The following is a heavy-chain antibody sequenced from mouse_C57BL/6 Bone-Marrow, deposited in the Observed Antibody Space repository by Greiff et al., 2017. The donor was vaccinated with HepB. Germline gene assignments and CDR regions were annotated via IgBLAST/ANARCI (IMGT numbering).Heavy chain of an antibody. J-gene: IGHJ2*01. D-gene: IGHD2-4*01. CDR2: IWTGGGT. CDR1: GFSLTSYA. Sequence: VKLMESGPGLVAPSQSLSITCTVSGFSLTSYAISWVRQPPGKGLEWLGVIWTGGGTNYNSALKSRLSISKDNSKSQVFLKMNSLQTDDTARYYCARKAGDYDGGGFDYWGQGTTLTVSS. V-gene: IGHV2-9-1*01. CDR3: ARKAGDYDGGGFDY.